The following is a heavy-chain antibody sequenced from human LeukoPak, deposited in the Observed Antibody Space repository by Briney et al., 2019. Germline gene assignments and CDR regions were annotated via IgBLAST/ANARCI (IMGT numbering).Heavy chain of an antibody. CDR2: IGYSGGDI. V-gene: IGHV3-23*01. J-gene: IGHJ4*02. CDR1: GFTFSSYA. Sequence: GGSLRLSCAASGFTFSSYAMTWVRQAPGKGLEWVSVIGYSGGDIQYADSVKGRFTISRDNSKNTLYLQMNSLRVEDTVVYYCARLRVRPSQMTTVSTFDNWGQGTLVTVSS. D-gene: IGHD4-17*01. CDR3: ARLRVRPSQMTTVSTFDN.